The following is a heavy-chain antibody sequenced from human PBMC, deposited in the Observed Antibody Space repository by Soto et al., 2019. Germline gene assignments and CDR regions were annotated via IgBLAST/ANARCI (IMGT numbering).Heavy chain of an antibody. CDR3: ARGPQDYGDYVNSYFDY. Sequence: SETLSLTCTVSGGSISSYYWSWIRQPPGKGLEWIGYIYYSGSTNYNPPLKSRVTISVDTSKNQFSLKLSSVTAADTAVYYCARGPQDYGDYVNSYFDYWGQGTLVTVSS. D-gene: IGHD4-17*01. J-gene: IGHJ4*02. CDR2: IYYSGST. CDR1: GGSISSYY. V-gene: IGHV4-59*01.